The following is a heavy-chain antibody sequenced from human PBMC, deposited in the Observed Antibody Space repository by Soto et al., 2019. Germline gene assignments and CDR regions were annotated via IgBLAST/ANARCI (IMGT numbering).Heavy chain of an antibody. D-gene: IGHD1-26*01. CDR1: GFTFSSYA. CDR3: AKDRGWELLRSYYYGMDV. Sequence: GGSLRLSCAASGFTFSSYAMSWVRQAPGKGLEWVSAISGSGGSTYYADSVKGRFTISRDNSKNTLYLQMNSLRAEDTAVYYCAKDRGWELLRSYYYGMDVWGQGTTVTVSS. V-gene: IGHV3-23*01. J-gene: IGHJ6*02. CDR2: ISGSGGST.